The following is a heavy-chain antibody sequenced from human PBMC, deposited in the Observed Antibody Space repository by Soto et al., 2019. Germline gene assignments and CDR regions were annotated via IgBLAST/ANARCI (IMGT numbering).Heavy chain of an antibody. Sequence: EVQLVESGGGLVQPGGSLRLSCAASGFSFGSYWMTWVRQTPGKGLEWVANVNQDGSEKHYVDSVKGRFTISRDNAERSLYLQVNSLRAEDTAVYYGVRGQGWVEYWVLGTVVTVSS. CDR1: GFSFGSYW. CDR3: VRGQGWVEY. CDR2: VNQDGSEK. D-gene: IGHD1-26*01. J-gene: IGHJ4*02. V-gene: IGHV3-7*05.